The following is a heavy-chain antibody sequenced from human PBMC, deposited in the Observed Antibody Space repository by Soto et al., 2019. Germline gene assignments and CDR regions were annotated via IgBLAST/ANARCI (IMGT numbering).Heavy chain of an antibody. V-gene: IGHV1-18*01. Sequence: QVQLVQSGAEVKKPGASVKISCKASGDSFINFGVSWVRQAPGQGLEWMGVVSARNGDTTYAQNFQGRISLTTDTSTTTAYMELTSLRADDTAVYWCARELVTSYIPGVNYYSGMEGWGQGTSVTISS. CDR1: GDSFINFG. J-gene: IGHJ6*02. D-gene: IGHD2-21*02. CDR3: ARELVTSYIPGVNYYSGMEG. CDR2: VSARNGDT.